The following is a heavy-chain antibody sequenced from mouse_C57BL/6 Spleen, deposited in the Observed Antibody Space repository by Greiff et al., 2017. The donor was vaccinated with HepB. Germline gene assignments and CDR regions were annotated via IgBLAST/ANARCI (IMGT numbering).Heavy chain of an antibody. Sequence: EVKLMESGGGLVKPGGSLKLSCAASGFTFSSYAMSWVRQTPEKRLEWVATISDGGSYTYYPDNVKGRFTISRDNAKNNLYLQMSHLKSEDTAMYYCARDPTTTVVATEENYAMDYWGQGTSVTVSS. CDR1: GFTFSSYA. V-gene: IGHV5-4*01. CDR2: ISDGGSYT. J-gene: IGHJ4*01. D-gene: IGHD1-1*01. CDR3: ARDPTTTVVATEENYAMDY.